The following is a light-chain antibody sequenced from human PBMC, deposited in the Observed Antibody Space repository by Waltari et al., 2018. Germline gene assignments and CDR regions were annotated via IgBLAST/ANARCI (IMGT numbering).Light chain of an antibody. Sequence: QSVLTQPPSVSGAPGQSVTISCTGSSSNIGAGYDVHWYQQIPGPAPKVLIYRDDNRPSGVPGRFSGSKSGTSASLSVTGLHVEDEADYFCQSFDRDLNAVLFGGGTKLTVL. J-gene: IGLJ2*01. V-gene: IGLV1-40*01. CDR1: SSNIGAGYD. CDR3: QSFDRDLNAVL. CDR2: RDD.